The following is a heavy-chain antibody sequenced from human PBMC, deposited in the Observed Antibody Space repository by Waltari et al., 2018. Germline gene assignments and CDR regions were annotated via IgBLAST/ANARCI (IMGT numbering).Heavy chain of an antibody. V-gene: IGHV4-39*01. J-gene: IGHJ3*01. Sequence: HLQLQESGPGLLKPSETLSLPCRVSDVSISSNRHSWVWIRPPPGQGLEWLGTLSYTGATYSSPSLKSRVTISGDTSRNQLSLILGSVTAADTAVYYCATYIGASIGTAAFDVWGQGTMVTVSA. CDR2: LSYTGAT. CDR3: ATYIGASIGTAAFDV. CDR1: DVSISSNRHS. D-gene: IGHD5-12*01.